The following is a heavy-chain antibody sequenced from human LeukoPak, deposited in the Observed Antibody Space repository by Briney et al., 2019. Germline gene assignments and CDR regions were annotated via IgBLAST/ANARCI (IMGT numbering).Heavy chain of an antibody. D-gene: IGHD3-10*01. CDR1: GFTFNSYD. CDR3: ARDPGSYYGSGSRYYYYYYMDV. J-gene: IGHJ6*03. CDR2: IGTAGDT. V-gene: IGHV3-13*01. Sequence: PGGSLRLSCAASGFTFNSYDMHWVRQTTGRGLEWVSGIGTAGDTYSPGSVKGRFTISRENAKNSLYLQMNSLRAGDTAVYYCARDPGSYYGSGSRYYYYYYMDVWGKGTTVTVSS.